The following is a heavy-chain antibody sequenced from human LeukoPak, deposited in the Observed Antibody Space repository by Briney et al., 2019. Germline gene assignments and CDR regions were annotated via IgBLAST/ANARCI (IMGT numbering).Heavy chain of an antibody. J-gene: IGHJ4*02. CDR3: ARSQRGYSYGYFDY. Sequence: GRSLRLSCAASGFTFSSYGMHWVRQAPGKGLEWVAVIWYDGSNKYYADSVKGRFTISRDNSKNTLYLQMNSLRAEDTAVYYCARSQRGYSYGYFDYWGQGTLVTVSS. CDR1: GFTFSSYG. V-gene: IGHV3-33*01. D-gene: IGHD5-18*01. CDR2: IWYDGSNK.